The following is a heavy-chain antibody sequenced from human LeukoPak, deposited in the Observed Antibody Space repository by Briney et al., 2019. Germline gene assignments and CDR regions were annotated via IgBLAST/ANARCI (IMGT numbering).Heavy chain of an antibody. J-gene: IGHJ3*02. CDR2: IRNAVSNK. D-gene: IGHD3-16*02. V-gene: IGHV3-30*02. CDR3: ARAELEYDYVWESYRWDAFDI. Sequence: PGGSLRLSCAASGFTFSSYGMHWVRQAPGQGLGWVAFIRNAVSNKYYADSVKGRLTISRDKSKNTLYLQMNSLRAEDTAVYYRARAELEYDYVWESYRWDAFDIWGQGTMVTVSS. CDR1: GFTFSSYG.